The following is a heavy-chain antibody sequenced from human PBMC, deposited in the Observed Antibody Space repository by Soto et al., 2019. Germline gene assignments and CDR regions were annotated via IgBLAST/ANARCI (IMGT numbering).Heavy chain of an antibody. CDR1: GFTFDDYA. Sequence: GGSLRLSCAASGFTFDDYAMHWVRQAPGKGLEWVSGISWNSGSIGYADSVKGRFTISRDNAKNSLYLQMNSLRAEDTALYYCAKDMPSGYSSGWYFFDYWGQRTLVTVSS. V-gene: IGHV3-9*01. CDR2: ISWNSGSI. CDR3: AKDMPSGYSSGWYFFDY. J-gene: IGHJ4*02. D-gene: IGHD6-19*01.